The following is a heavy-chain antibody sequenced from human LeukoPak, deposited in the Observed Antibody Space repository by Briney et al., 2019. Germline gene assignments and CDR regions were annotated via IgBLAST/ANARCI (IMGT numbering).Heavy chain of an antibody. J-gene: IGHJ4*02. V-gene: IGHV1-18*01. D-gene: IGHD6-13*01. CDR2: ISAYNGNT. CDR1: GYTFTSYG. Sequence: ASVKVSCKASGYTFTSYGISWVRQAPGQGLEWMGWISAYNGNTNYAQKLQGRVTMTTDTSTSTAYMELRSLRSDDTAVYYCARDRFGSNWYRGGVDYWGQGTLVTVSS. CDR3: ARDRFGSNWYRGGVDY.